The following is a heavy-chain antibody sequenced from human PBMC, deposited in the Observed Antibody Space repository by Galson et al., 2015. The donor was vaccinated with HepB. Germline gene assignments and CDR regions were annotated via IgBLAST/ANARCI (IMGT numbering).Heavy chain of an antibody. CDR2: ISAYNGNT. D-gene: IGHD3-22*01. V-gene: IGHV1-18*01. Sequence: SVKVSCKASGYTFTSYGISWVRQAPGQGLEWMGWISAYNGNTNYAQKLQGRVTMTTDTSTSTAYMELRSPRSDDTAVYYCARWGSSGYYPYYYYGMDVWGQGTTVTVSS. J-gene: IGHJ6*02. CDR1: GYTFTSYG. CDR3: ARWGSSGYYPYYYYGMDV.